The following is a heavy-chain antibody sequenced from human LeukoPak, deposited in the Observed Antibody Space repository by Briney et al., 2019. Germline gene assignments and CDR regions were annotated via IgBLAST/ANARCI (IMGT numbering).Heavy chain of an antibody. CDR1: GYIFSGYY. CDR2: INPSSGGA. V-gene: IGHV1-2*02. J-gene: IGHJ4*02. D-gene: IGHD6-19*01. CDR3: ARGIAVAGDY. Sequence: GASVKVSCKASGYIFSGYYLHWVRQAPGQGLEWMGWINPSSGGADYAQKFQGRVTMTRDTSISTAYMELSRLRSDDTAVYYCARGIAVAGDYWGQGTLVTVSS.